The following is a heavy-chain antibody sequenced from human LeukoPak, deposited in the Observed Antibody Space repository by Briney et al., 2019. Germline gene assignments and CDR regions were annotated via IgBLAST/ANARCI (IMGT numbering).Heavy chain of an antibody. D-gene: IGHD6-19*01. CDR1: GYSFTSYW. Sequence: PGASLKISCQGSGYSFTSYWIGWVRQVPGKGLEWMGIIYPGDSDTRYSPSFQGQVTISADKSISTAYLQWSSLKASDTAMYYCARGPYSSGWYSDYWGQGTLVTVSS. CDR3: ARGPYSSGWYSDY. CDR2: IYPGDSDT. V-gene: IGHV5-51*01. J-gene: IGHJ4*02.